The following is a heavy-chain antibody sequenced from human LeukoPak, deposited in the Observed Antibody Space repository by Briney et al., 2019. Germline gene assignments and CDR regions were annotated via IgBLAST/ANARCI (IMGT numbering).Heavy chain of an antibody. V-gene: IGHV4-34*01. CDR2: INHSGST. Sequence: SETLSFTCAVYGGSFSGYYWSWIRQPPGKGLEWIGEINHSGSTNYNPSLKSRVTISVDTSKNQFSLKLSSVTAADTAVYYCARGMVRGVIWRYNWFDPWGQGTLVTVSS. CDR3: ARGMVRGVIWRYNWFDP. CDR1: GGSFSGYY. J-gene: IGHJ5*02. D-gene: IGHD3-10*01.